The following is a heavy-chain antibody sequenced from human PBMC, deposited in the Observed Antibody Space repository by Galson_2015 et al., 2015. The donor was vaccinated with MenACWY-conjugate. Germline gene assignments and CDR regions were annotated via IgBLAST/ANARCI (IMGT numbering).Heavy chain of an antibody. J-gene: IGHJ6*02. V-gene: IGHV1-69*04. CDR3: ARDMDNSSHLDYEYYGLDV. CDR2: VIPMLGIA. Sequence: SCKASGGTFSNYGFSWVRQAPGQGLEWMGRVIPMLGIANYAQKFNGRVTIIADKSTNTAYIELSSLRSEDTAVYYCARDMDNSSHLDYEYYGLDVWGQGTTVTVSS. CDR1: GGTFSNYG. D-gene: IGHD6-6*01.